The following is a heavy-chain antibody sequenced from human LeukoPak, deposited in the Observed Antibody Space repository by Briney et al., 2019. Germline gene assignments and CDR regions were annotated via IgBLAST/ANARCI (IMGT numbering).Heavy chain of an antibody. V-gene: IGHV4-34*01. J-gene: IGHJ4*02. CDR2: INHSGST. CDR3: ARVGKTTLRY. D-gene: IGHD4-17*01. Sequence: KPSETLSLTCAVYGGSFSGYYWSWIRQPPGKGLEWIGEINHSGSTNYNPSLKSRVTISVDTSKNQSSLKLSSVTAADTAVYYCARVGKTTLRYWGQGTLVTVSS. CDR1: GGSFSGYY.